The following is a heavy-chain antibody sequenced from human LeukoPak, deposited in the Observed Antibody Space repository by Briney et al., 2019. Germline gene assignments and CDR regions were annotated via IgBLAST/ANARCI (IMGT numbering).Heavy chain of an antibody. D-gene: IGHD2-2*01. CDR2: ISSSSSTI. V-gene: IGHV3-48*04. J-gene: IGHJ5*02. Sequence: GGSLRLSCAASGFTFSSCSMNWVRQAPGKGLEWVSYISSSSSTIYYADSVKGRFTISRDNAKNSLYLQMNSLRAEDTAVYYCAREVPAVYNWFDPWGQGTLVTVSS. CDR1: GFTFSSCS. CDR3: AREVPAVYNWFDP.